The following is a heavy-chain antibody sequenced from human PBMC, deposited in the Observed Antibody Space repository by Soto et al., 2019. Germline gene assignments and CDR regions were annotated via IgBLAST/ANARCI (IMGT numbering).Heavy chain of an antibody. CDR2: IFSGGAI. V-gene: IGHV3-53*01. CDR3: ARGDFNF. Sequence: GGSLRLSCAASGFSVTNSFMNWVRQAPGKGLEWVSIIFSGGAIYYADSVKGRFTISRDSSKNTLYLQMSSLRAEDTAMYYCARGDFNFWGQGTMVTVSS. J-gene: IGHJ4*02. CDR1: GFSVTNSF.